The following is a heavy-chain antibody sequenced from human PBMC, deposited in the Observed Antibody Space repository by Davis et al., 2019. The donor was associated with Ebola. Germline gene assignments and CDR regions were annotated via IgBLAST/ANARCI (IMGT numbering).Heavy chain of an antibody. V-gene: IGHV4-59*01. CDR2: IYYTGSA. CDR1: GASMTSYY. D-gene: IGHD3-16*01. J-gene: IGHJ4*02. Sequence: PSETLSLTCTVSGASMTSYYWSWIRQPPGKRLEWIGSIYYTGSAKYNSSLNSRVSISVDTSKNQFSLKLTSVTAADTAMYYCAERGGSVWGQGNLVTVSS. CDR3: AERGGSV.